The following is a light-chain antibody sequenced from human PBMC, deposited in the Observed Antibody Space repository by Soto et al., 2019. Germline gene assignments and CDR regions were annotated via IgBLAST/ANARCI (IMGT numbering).Light chain of an antibody. Sequence: QSVLTQPASVSGSPGQSITISCTGTSXDIGYYDYVSWYQHHSGKAPKLIIYEVNNRPSGVSNRFSGSKSVNTASLTISGLQAEDEADYYCSSHSSSSAYYVFGTGTKLTVL. J-gene: IGLJ1*01. V-gene: IGLV2-14*01. CDR2: EVN. CDR3: SSHSSSSAYYV. CDR1: SXDIGYYDY.